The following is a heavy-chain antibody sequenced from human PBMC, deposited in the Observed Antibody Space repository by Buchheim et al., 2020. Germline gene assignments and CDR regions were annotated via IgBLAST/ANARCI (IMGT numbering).Heavy chain of an antibody. Sequence: QVQLVQSGAEVKKPGASVKVSCKASGYTFTSSDINWVRQATGQGLEWMGWMNPNSGNTGYAQKFQGRVTMTRNTSISTAYMELSSLRSEDTAVYYCARGPRPGMVPARRLNWFDPWGQGTL. CDR3: ARGPRPGMVPARRLNWFDP. CDR1: GYTFTSSD. V-gene: IGHV1-8*01. D-gene: IGHD2-8*01. CDR2: MNPNSGNT. J-gene: IGHJ5*02.